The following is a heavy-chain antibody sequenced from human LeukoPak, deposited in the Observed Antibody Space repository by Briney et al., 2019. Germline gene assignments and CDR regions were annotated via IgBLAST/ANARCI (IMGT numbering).Heavy chain of an antibody. CDR3: AKSERGSGWYESTFDY. CDR2: IYPGDSDT. J-gene: IGHJ4*02. V-gene: IGHV5-51*01. CDR1: GYRFTSSW. D-gene: IGHD6-19*01. Sequence: GESLKISCEGSGYRFTSSWIGWVRQMPGKGLEWMGIIYPGDSDTRFSPSFQGQVTISADKSITTAYLQWSSLKASDTAMYYCAKSERGSGWYESTFDYWGQGTLVTVSS.